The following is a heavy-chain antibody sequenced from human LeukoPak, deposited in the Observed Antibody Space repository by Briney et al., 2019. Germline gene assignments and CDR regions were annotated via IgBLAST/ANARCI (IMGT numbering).Heavy chain of an antibody. CDR2: TYYRSKWSS. Sequence: SQTLSLTCAISGDSVSSNSAAWNWIRQSPSRGLEWLGRTYYRSKWSSDYAVSVKSRITINPDTSRNRFSLQLNSVTPEDTAVYYCARYYYDSRGYYYYYFDYWGQGTLVTVSS. CDR3: ARYYYDSRGYYYYYFDY. D-gene: IGHD3-22*01. CDR1: GDSVSSNSAA. J-gene: IGHJ4*02. V-gene: IGHV6-1*01.